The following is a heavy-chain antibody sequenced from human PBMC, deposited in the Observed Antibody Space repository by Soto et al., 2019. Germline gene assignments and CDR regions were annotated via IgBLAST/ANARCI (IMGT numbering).Heavy chain of an antibody. CDR3: ARDNSYGYGNAFDI. D-gene: IGHD5-18*01. CDR2: ISSSSSYI. CDR1: GFTFSSYS. J-gene: IGHJ3*02. Sequence: PGGSLRLSCAASGFTFSSYSMNWVRQAPGKGLEWVSSISSSSSYIYYADSVKGRFTISRDNAKNSLYLQMNSLRAEDTAVYYCARDNSYGYGNAFDIWGQGTMVTVS. V-gene: IGHV3-21*01.